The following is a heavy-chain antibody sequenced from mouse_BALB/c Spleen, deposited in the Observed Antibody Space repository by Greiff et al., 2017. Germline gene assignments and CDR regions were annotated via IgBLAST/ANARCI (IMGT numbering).Heavy chain of an antibody. V-gene: IGHV1-4*02. D-gene: IGHD4-1*01. Sequence: QVQPQQSAAELARPGALVKMFRKASGYTFTCYTMHWVKQRPGQGLEWIGYINPSSGYTEYNQKFKDKTTLTADKSSSTAYMQLSSLTSEDSAVYYCARGLTGAAWGEGTTLTVSS. CDR2: INPSSGYT. J-gene: IGHJ2*01. CDR3: ARGLTGAA. CDR1: GYTFTCYT.